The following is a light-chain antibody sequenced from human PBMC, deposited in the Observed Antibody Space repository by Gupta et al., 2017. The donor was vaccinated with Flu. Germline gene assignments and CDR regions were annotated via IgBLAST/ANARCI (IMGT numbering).Light chain of an antibody. CDR3: QQFNIYPFT. Sequence: DIQMTQSPSTLSASVGDRVTITCRASQSINNWLAWYQQKPGKAPKLLIYKASSLASGVPLRFSGRGSGTEFTLTISSLQPDDFATYYCQQFNIYPFTFGPGTKVDI. V-gene: IGKV1-5*03. CDR1: QSINNW. CDR2: KAS. J-gene: IGKJ3*01.